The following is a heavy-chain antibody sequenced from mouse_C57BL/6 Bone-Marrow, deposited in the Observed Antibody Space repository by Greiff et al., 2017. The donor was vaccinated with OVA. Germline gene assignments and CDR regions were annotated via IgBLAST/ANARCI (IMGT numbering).Heavy chain of an antibody. CDR1: GYTFTSYW. V-gene: IGHV1-61*01. D-gene: IGHD1-1*01. J-gene: IGHJ3*01. CDR3: ARGNYGSSYGFAY. CDR2: IYPSDSET. Sequence: VQLQQSGAELVRPGSSVKLSCKASGYTFTSYWMDWVKQRPGQGLEWIGNIYPSDSETHYNQKFKDKATLTVDKSSSTAYMQLSSLTSEDSAVYYCARGNYGSSYGFAYWGQGTLVTVSA.